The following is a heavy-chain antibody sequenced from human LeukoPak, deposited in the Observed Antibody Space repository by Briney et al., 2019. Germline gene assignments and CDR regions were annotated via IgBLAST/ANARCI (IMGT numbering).Heavy chain of an antibody. CDR3: ARHASVSGNWPRPLDY. D-gene: IGHD3-3*01. Sequence: SETLSLTCTVSGDSISSSSYYWGWVRQPPGKGLEWIANIYYNGSTYYSPSLRSRVTISVDTSKNQFSLKLTSVTAADTAVYYCARHASVSGNWPRPLDYWGQGSLVTVSS. CDR2: IYYNGST. V-gene: IGHV4-39*01. CDR1: GDSISSSSYY. J-gene: IGHJ4*02.